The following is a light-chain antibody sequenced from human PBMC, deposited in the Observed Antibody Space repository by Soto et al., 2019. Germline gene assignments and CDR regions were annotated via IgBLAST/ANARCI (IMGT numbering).Light chain of an antibody. J-gene: IGLJ1*01. V-gene: IGLV2-14*01. CDR2: EVS. CDR3: TSYTSISTYV. Sequence: QSVLTQPASVSESPGQSITISCAGTSSDVGGYNHVSWYQQYADKAPKLLIHEVSNRPSGVSNRFSGSKSGNTASLTISGLQAEDEADYYCTSYTSISTYVFGTGTKVTVL. CDR1: SSDVGGYNH.